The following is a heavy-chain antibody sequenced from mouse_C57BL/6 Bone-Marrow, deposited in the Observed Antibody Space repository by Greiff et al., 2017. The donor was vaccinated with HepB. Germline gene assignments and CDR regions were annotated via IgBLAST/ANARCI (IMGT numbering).Heavy chain of an antibody. J-gene: IGHJ2*01. Sequence: VQLQQSGAELARPGASVKLSCKASGYTFTSYGISWVRQRTGQGLEWIGEIYPRSGNTYYNEKFKGKATLTADKSSSTAYMELRSLTSEDSAVYFCAKDLELGKDRFGYWGQGTTLTVSS. V-gene: IGHV1-81*01. CDR2: IYPRSGNT. CDR1: GYTFTSYG. CDR3: AKDLELGKDRFGY. D-gene: IGHD4-1*01.